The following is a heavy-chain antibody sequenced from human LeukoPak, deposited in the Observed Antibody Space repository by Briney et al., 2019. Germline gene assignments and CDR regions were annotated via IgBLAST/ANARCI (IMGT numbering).Heavy chain of an antibody. J-gene: IGHJ6*03. D-gene: IGHD4-17*01. CDR1: GFTFSSYG. Sequence: PGGSLRLSCAASGFTFSSYGMHWVRQAPGKGLEWVAFIRYDGSNKYYADSVKGRFTISRDNSKNTLYLQMNSLRAEDTAVYYCARGSNYGDYDYYYYYMDVWGKGTTVTISS. CDR3: ARGSNYGDYDYYYYYMDV. CDR2: IRYDGSNK. V-gene: IGHV3-30*02.